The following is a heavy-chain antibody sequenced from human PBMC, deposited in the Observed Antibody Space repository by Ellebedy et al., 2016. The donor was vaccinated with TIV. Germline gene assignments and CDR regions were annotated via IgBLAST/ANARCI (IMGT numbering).Heavy chain of an antibody. CDR2: IYYSGST. Sequence: MPSETLSLTCTVSGGSISSSSYYWGWIRQPPGKGLEWIGSIYYSGSTYYNPSLKSRVTISVDTSKNQFSLKLSSVTAADTAVYYCARHVIGEMATIDYWGQGTLVTVSS. CDR3: ARHVIGEMATIDY. D-gene: IGHD5-24*01. V-gene: IGHV4-39*01. J-gene: IGHJ4*02. CDR1: GGSISSSSYY.